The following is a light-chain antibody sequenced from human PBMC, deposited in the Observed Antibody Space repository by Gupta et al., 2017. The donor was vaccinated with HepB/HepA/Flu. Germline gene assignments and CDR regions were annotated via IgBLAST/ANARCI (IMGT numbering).Light chain of an antibody. V-gene: IGLV2-14*03. CDR2: AVS. CDR3: CSYASSTIPYV. J-gene: IGLJ1*01. CDR1: SSDVGGFNY. Sequence: QSALTQPASVSGSPGQSITISCPGTSSDVGGFNYVSWYQHHPGKAPKLLIYAVSDRPSGVSNRFSGSKSGSTASLTISGLQAEDEADYFCCSYASSTIPYVFGGGTKVTVL.